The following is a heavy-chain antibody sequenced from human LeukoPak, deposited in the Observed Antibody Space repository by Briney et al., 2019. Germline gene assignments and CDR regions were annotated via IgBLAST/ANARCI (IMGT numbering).Heavy chain of an antibody. D-gene: IGHD2-15*01. CDR3: AKEPYSSGGSCYSGPFDY. Sequence: GGSLRLSCAASGFTFGSNAMSWVRQPQGRGLEWGSAISGGGGSPSYAVSVKGRFTISRDNSKNPLYLQMNSLRAEDTAVYYCAKEPYSSGGSCYSGPFDYWGQGTLVTVSS. CDR1: GFTFGSNA. CDR2: ISGGGGSP. V-gene: IGHV3-23*01. J-gene: IGHJ4*02.